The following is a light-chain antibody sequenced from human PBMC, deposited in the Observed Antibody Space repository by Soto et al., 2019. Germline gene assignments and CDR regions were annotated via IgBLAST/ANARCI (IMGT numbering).Light chain of an antibody. V-gene: IGLV4-69*02. CDR2: LKSDGSH. CDR3: QTGATGVI. J-gene: IGLJ2*01. CDR1: SGHSTYA. Sequence: QPVLTQSPSASASLGASVNLTCTRSSGHSTYAIAWHQQQPEKGPRYLMKLKSDGSHSKGDGIPDLFSGSSSGAERYLTISSLQSEDEAEYYCQTGATGVIFGGGTKLTVL.